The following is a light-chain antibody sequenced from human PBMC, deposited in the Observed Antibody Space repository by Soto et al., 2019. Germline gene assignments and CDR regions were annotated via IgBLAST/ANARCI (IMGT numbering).Light chain of an antibody. J-gene: IGKJ5*01. CDR1: QSISSW. Sequence: DIQMTQSPSTLSASVGDRVTITCRASQSISSWLAWYQQKPGKAPNHLIYKASSLESGVPSRFSGSGSGTEFTLTISSLQPDDFATYYCQQYESYSVTFGQGTRLEIK. CDR2: KAS. CDR3: QQYESYSVT. V-gene: IGKV1-5*03.